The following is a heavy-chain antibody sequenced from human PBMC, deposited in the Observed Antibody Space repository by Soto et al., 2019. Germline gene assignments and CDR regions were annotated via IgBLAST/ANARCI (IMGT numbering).Heavy chain of an antibody. CDR1: GGSISSSSYY. CDR2: IYYSGST. V-gene: IGHV4-39*01. Sequence: QLQLQESGPGLVKPSETLSLTCTVSGGSISSSSYYWGWIRQPPGKGLEWIGSIYYSGSTYYNPSLKRRVSIPVNTDKNQFSLTLRSVTAADTGVYYCARQSDYCCYMDVWGKGTTVTVSS. CDR3: ARQSDYCCYMDV. J-gene: IGHJ6*03.